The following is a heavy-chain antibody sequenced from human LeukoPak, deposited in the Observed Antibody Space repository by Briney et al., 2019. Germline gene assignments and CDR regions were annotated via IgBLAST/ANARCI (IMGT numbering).Heavy chain of an antibody. CDR3: ARARARLYFDY. CDR2: IYYSGST. Sequence: PSETLSLTCTVSGGSISSYYWSWIRQPPGKGLEWIGYIYYSGSTNYNPSLKSRVTISVDTSKNQFSLKLSSVTAADTAVCYCARARARLYFDYWGQGTLVTVSS. V-gene: IGHV4-59*01. D-gene: IGHD1-26*01. CDR1: GGSISSYY. J-gene: IGHJ4*02.